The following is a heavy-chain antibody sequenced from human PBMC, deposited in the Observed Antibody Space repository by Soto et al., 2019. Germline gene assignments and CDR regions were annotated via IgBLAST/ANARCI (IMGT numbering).Heavy chain of an antibody. D-gene: IGHD3-10*01. CDR1: GFTVSNKY. V-gene: IGHV3-53*02. J-gene: IGHJ6*02. Sequence: EVQLVETGGGLIQPGGSLRLSCAASGFTVSNKYMSWVRQAPGKGLEWISVIFSGGETYYADSVKGRFTISRDNSKNTLYLQLSSLRADDTAMYYCARGGSDYYYGLAVWGQGTTVTV. CDR3: ARGGSDYYYGLAV. CDR2: IFSGGET.